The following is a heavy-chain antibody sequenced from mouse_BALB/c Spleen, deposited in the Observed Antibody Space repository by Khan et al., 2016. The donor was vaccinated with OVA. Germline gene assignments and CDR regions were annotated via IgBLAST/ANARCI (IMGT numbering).Heavy chain of an antibody. CDR1: GYTFTSYW. Sequence: QVQLKQSGAELAKPGASVKMSCKASGYTFTSYWIHWIKQRPGQGLEWIGYVHPKTGYAEYNQNFKDRATLTADKSSTTAYMQLRSLTSEDSALFYWTREGYSGTYSYFDYWGQGTTLSVSS. CDR3: TREGYSGTYSYFDY. D-gene: IGHD1-1*01. CDR2: VHPKTGYA. J-gene: IGHJ2*01. V-gene: IGHV1-7*01.